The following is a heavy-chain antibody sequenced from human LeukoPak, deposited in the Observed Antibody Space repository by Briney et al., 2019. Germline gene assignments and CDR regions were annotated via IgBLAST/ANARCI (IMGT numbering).Heavy chain of an antibody. J-gene: IGHJ6*02. V-gene: IGHV1-2*02. Sequence: APVKVSCKASGYTFTGYYMHWVRQAPGQGLEWMGWINPNSGGTNYAQKFQGRVTMTRDTSISTAYMELSGLRSDDTAVYYCARDLAATASTYYYYGMDVWGQGTTVTVSS. CDR1: GYTFTGYY. D-gene: IGHD6-25*01. CDR2: INPNSGGT. CDR3: ARDLAATASTYYYYGMDV.